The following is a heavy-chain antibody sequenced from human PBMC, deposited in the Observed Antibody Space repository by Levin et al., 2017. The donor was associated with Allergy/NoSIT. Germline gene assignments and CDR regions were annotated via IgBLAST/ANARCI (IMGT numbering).Heavy chain of an antibody. V-gene: IGHV1-8*01. CDR1: GYTFTDFH. J-gene: IGHJ4*02. Sequence: ASVKVSCEASGYTFTDFHINWVRQAPGQGLEWVGWVNPNSGSTAYAEKFQGRVTMTRTTSIRTVYMELYSLRSEDTAVYYCARTASFDLWGQGTLVTVSS. CDR3: ARTASFDL. CDR2: VNPNSGST.